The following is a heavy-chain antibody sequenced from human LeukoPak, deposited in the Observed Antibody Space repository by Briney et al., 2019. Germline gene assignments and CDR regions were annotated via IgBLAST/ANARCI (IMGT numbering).Heavy chain of an antibody. CDR1: GFTFSSYA. D-gene: IGHD2-8*01. Sequence: PGGSLRLSCVVSGFTFSSYAMNWVRRAPGKGLEWVSGISGSGAGTYYADSVKGRFTISRDNSKNTLYLQMNSLRAEDTAVYYCAKMVREFYTISYYFDYWGQGTLVTVSS. CDR3: AKMVREFYTISYYFDY. V-gene: IGHV3-23*01. J-gene: IGHJ4*02. CDR2: ISGSGAGT.